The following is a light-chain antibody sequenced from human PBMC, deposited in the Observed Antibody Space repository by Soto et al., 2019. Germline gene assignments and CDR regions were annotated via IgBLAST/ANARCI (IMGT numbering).Light chain of an antibody. J-gene: IGKJ4*01. Sequence: DIQLTHSPSFLSASVGDKVTITCRASQAISSSLAWYQQNPGKAPKLLIYAASTLQSGVPSRFSGSGSGTEFTLTISSLQPEDFATYSCQQLNSYPLTFGGGAKVEI. CDR1: QAISSS. CDR2: AAS. CDR3: QQLNSYPLT. V-gene: IGKV1-9*01.